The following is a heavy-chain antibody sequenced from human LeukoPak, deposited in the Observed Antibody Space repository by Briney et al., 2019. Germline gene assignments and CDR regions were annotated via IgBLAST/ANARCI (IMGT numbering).Heavy chain of an antibody. Sequence: PGRSLRLSCAASGFTFSSYGMHWVRQAPGKGLEWVAVISYDGSNKYYADSVKGRFTISRDNSKNTLYLQMNSLRAEDTAVYYCATPILGYCSSTSCNRGYYYGMDVWGQGTTVTVSS. CDR3: ATPILGYCSSTSCNRGYYYGMDV. J-gene: IGHJ6*02. D-gene: IGHD2-2*02. CDR2: ISYDGSNK. CDR1: GFTFSSYG. V-gene: IGHV3-30*03.